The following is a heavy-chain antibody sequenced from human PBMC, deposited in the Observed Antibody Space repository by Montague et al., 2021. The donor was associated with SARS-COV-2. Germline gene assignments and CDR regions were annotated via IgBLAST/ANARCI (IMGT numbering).Heavy chain of an antibody. CDR3: AKKRDMFWLREGRESMDV. J-gene: IGHJ6*02. CDR1: GFTFNNFA. D-gene: IGHD3-10*02. Sequence: SLRLSCAASGFTFNNFAMHWVRQAPGKGLEWVSVITYDGSIKYYADSXRGRFTISRDSSQKTLYLQMDSLSGEDTAVYYCAKKRDMFWLREGRESMDVWGQGTTVIVSS. CDR2: ITYDGSIK. V-gene: IGHV3-30*18.